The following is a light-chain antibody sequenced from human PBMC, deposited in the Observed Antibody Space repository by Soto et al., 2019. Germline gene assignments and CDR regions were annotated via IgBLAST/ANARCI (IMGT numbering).Light chain of an antibody. CDR1: QSVRSGD. CDR2: DAT. V-gene: IGKV3-20*01. Sequence: EIVLTQSPGTLSLSPGERATLSCRASQSVRSGDLTWYQQKPGQPPSLLLYDATNRATGIPDRFGGSGSGTDFTLTISRLEPEDFAVYYCQQYGSSPRTFGQGTKLEIK. J-gene: IGKJ2*01. CDR3: QQYGSSPRT.